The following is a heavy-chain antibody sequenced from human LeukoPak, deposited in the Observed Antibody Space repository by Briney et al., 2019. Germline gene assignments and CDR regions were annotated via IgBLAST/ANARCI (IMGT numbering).Heavy chain of an antibody. Sequence: PSGTLSLTCTVSGGSISSSSYYWGWIRQPPGKGLEWIGSIYHSGSTYYNPSLKSRVTISVDRSKNQFSLKLSSVTAADTAVYYCARDRNDFWSGYPTSDAFDIWGQGTMVTVSS. CDR1: GGSISSSSYY. D-gene: IGHD3-3*01. CDR3: ARDRNDFWSGYPTSDAFDI. V-gene: IGHV4-39*07. CDR2: IYHSGST. J-gene: IGHJ3*02.